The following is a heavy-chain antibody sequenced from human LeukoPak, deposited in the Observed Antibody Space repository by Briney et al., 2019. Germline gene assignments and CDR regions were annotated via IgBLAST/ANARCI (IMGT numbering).Heavy chain of an antibody. CDR1: GYTFTSYG. V-gene: IGHV1-18*01. D-gene: IGHD6-13*01. CDR3: ARDLPYSSSWESIDY. Sequence: GGSLRLSCKASGYTFTSYGICWVRQAPGQGLEWMGWISTYNGKTNYAQKIQGRVTMTTDTSTSTAYMELRSLRSDDTAVYYCARDLPYSSSWESIDYWGQGTLVTVSS. J-gene: IGHJ4*02. CDR2: ISTYNGKT.